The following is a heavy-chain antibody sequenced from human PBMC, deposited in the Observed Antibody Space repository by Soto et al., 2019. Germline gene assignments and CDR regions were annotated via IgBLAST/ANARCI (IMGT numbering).Heavy chain of an antibody. CDR2: ISSYGGST. J-gene: IGHJ4*02. D-gene: IGHD3-22*01. Sequence: EVQLVESGGGLVQPGGALRLSCAGSGFHFSCYAMHLVRQAPGEGLEYVSAISSYGGSTYYANSVKGRFTISRDNSKNTLYLQMGSLRAEDMAVYYCARDPDSSGYYYFDYWGQGTLVTVSS. V-gene: IGHV3-64*01. CDR1: GFHFSCYA. CDR3: ARDPDSSGYYYFDY.